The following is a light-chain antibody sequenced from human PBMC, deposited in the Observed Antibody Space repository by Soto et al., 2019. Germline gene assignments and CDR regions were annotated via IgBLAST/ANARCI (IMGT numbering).Light chain of an antibody. CDR2: GAS. J-gene: IGKJ5*01. Sequence: EIVMTQSPATLSVSPGERATLSCRASQSVSSNLAWYQQKPGQAPRLLIYGASTRATGIPARFSGSGSGTEFTLTISSLQSEDFAVYYCQQYNNWPITFGQGTRLAI. CDR3: QQYNNWPIT. CDR1: QSVSSN. V-gene: IGKV3-15*01.